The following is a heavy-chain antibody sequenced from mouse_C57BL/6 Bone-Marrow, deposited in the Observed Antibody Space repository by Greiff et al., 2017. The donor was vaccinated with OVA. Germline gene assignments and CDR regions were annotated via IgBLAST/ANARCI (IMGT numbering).Heavy chain of an antibody. D-gene: IGHD1-1*01. J-gene: IGHJ1*03. CDR2: IHPNSGST. CDR3: ARYSRIYYYGTWYFDV. V-gene: IGHV1-64*01. Sequence: QVQLQQSGAELVKPGASVKLSCKASGYTFTSYWMHWVKQRPGQGLEWIGMIHPNSGSTNYNEKFKSKATLTVDKSSSTAYMQLSSLTSEDSAVYYCARYSRIYYYGTWYFDVWGTGTTVTVSS. CDR1: GYTFTSYW.